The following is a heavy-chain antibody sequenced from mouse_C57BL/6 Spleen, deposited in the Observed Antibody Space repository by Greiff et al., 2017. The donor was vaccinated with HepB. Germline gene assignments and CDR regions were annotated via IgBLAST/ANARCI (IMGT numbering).Heavy chain of an antibody. D-gene: IGHD1-1*01. CDR1: GYTFTSYW. Sequence: QVQLQQPGTELVKPGASVKLSCKASGYTFTSYWMHWVKQRPGQGLEWIGNIDPSNGGTNYNEKFKSKATLTVDKSSSTAYMQLSSLTSEDSAVYYCARWAGSSFLYYFDYWGQGTTLTVSS. CDR3: ARWAGSSFLYYFDY. V-gene: IGHV1-53*01. CDR2: IDPSNGGT. J-gene: IGHJ2*01.